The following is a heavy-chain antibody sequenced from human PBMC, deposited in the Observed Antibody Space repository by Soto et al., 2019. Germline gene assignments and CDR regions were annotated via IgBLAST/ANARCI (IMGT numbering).Heavy chain of an antibody. J-gene: IGHJ4*02. CDR2: VSYSGTT. V-gene: IGHV4-61*01. Sequence: SQTLSLPCSVSRSSVSNKTYYWSWLRQPPAKRLEWLGYVSYSGTTNYNPSLKSRVTISVDLSKNQFPLSLSSITTPDPPLYYCARSTAVASTRRSRYFFGYWGRGTRVAV. D-gene: IGHD2-2*01. CDR3: ARSTAVASTRRSRYFFGY. CDR1: RSSVSNKTYY.